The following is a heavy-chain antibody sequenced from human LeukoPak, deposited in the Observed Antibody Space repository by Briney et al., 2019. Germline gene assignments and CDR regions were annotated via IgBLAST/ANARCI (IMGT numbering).Heavy chain of an antibody. J-gene: IGHJ6*03. CDR2: ISSSSRYI. CDR1: GFTFSSYS. Sequence: PGGSLRLSCAASGFTFSSYSMNWVRQAPGKGLEWVSSISSSSRYIHYADSVKGRFTISRDNAKNSLYLQMNSLRAEDTAVYYCARRGIAARRAYYYYYMDVWGKGTTVTVSS. D-gene: IGHD6-6*01. V-gene: IGHV3-21*01. CDR3: ARRGIAARRAYYYYYMDV.